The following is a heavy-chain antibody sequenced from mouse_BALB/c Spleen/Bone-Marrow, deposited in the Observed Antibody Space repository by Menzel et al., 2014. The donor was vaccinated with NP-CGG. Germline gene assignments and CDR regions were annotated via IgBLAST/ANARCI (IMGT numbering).Heavy chain of an antibody. CDR1: GFTFSSFG. CDR3: ARSGIGYYYGSNSYAMDY. CDR2: ISSGSSTI. J-gene: IGHJ4*01. D-gene: IGHD1-1*01. V-gene: IGHV5-17*02. Sequence: EVQRVESGGGLVQPGGSRKLSCAASGFTFSSFGMHWVRRAPEKGLEWVAYISSGSSTIYYADTVKGRFTISRDNPKNTLFLQMTSLRSEDTAMYYCARSGIGYYYGSNSYAMDYWGQGTSVTVSS.